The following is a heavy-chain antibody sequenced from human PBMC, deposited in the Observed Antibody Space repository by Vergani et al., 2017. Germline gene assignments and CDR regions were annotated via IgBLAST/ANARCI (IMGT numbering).Heavy chain of an antibody. CDR1: GGTFRSYA. V-gene: IGHV1-69*13. CDR3: ARERGYSSSGYGWFDP. Sequence: QVQLVQSGAGVKKPGSSVKVSCKASGGTFRSYAISWVRQAPGQGLEWMGRIIPSFGTANYAQKFQGRVTITADESTSTAYMELSSLRSEDTAVYYCARERGYSSSGYGWFDPWGQGTLVTVSS. J-gene: IGHJ5*02. D-gene: IGHD6-13*01. CDR2: IIPSFGTA.